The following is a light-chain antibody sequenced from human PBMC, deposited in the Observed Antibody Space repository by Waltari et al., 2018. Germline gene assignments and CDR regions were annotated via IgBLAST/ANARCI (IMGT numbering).Light chain of an antibody. J-gene: IGKJ2*01. CDR3: QQYDDWPAYS. Sequence: EIVMTQSPAAVSLSPGARATLSCRASQNIANNLAWYQHKGGQAPRLVSDDASARATGSPGRFSGSGSGTEFTLSISSLQTEDFAVYFCQQYDDWPAYSFGQGTKLEIK. V-gene: IGKV3-15*01. CDR1: QNIANN. CDR2: DAS.